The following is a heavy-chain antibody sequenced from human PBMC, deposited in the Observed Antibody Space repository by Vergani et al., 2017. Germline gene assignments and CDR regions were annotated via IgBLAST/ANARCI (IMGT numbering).Heavy chain of an antibody. D-gene: IGHD6-6*01. Sequence: QVQLQQWGAGLLKPSETLSLTCAVYGGSFSGYYCSWIRQHPGKGLELSGYIYYSGSTNDNPTLKSRVTISVDTSKNQFSLQLSSVTAADTAVYYCARDGAYSSSYFDYWGQGTLVTVSS. CDR2: IYYSGST. CDR1: GGSFSGYY. J-gene: IGHJ4*02. V-gene: IGHV4-34*11. CDR3: ARDGAYSSSYFDY.